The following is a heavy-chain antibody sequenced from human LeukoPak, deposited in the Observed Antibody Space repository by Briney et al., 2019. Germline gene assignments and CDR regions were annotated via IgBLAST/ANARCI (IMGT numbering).Heavy chain of an antibody. CDR1: GYTFTSYD. CDR3: ARGRAHYYFDY. J-gene: IGHJ4*02. V-gene: IGHV1-8*01. Sequence: GASVKVSYKASGYTFTSYDINWVRQATGQGLEWMGWMNPSSGNTGYAQKFQGRVTMTRNTSISTAYMELSSLRSEDTAVYYCARGRAHYYFDYWGQGTLVTVSS. CDR2: MNPSSGNT.